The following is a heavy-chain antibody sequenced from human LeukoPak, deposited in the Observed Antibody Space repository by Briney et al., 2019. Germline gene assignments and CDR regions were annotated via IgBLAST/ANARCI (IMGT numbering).Heavy chain of an antibody. D-gene: IGHD3-10*01. J-gene: IGHJ3*02. CDR3: ARDLDEGVAFDI. V-gene: IGHV3-7*01. Sequence: GGSLRLSCAASGFTFSSCWMSWVRQAPGKGLEWVANIKQDGSEKYYVDSVKGRFTISRDNAKNSLYLQMNSLRAEDTAVYYCARDLDEGVAFDIWGQGTTVTVSS. CDR1: GFTFSSCW. CDR2: IKQDGSEK.